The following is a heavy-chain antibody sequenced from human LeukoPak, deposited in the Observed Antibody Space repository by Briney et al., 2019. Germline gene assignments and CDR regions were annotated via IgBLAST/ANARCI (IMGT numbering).Heavy chain of an antibody. J-gene: IGHJ5*02. CDR1: GGSFSGYY. V-gene: IGHV4-34*01. Sequence: SETLSLTCAVYGGSFSGYYWSWIRQPPGKGLEWIGEINHSGSTNYNPSLKSRVTISVDTSKNQFSLKLSSVTAADTAVYYCAIDIVVVVAATGKTVNWFDPWGQGTLVTVSS. CDR2: INHSGST. CDR3: AIDIVVVVAATGKTVNWFDP. D-gene: IGHD2-15*01.